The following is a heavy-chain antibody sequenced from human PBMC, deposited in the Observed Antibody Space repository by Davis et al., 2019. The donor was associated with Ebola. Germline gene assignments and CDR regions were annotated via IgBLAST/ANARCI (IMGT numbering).Heavy chain of an antibody. CDR3: ARAPLVTRTRYFDY. Sequence: GESLKISCAASGFSFNTFGMHWVRQAPGKGLEWVSLISYDETAKLYADSVKGRFTISRDNFKDSLYLQLDSLRAEDTAMYFCARAPLVTRTRYFDYWGLGTLVTVSS. CDR1: GFSFNTFG. J-gene: IGHJ4*02. D-gene: IGHD2-21*02. V-gene: IGHV3-30*03. CDR2: ISYDETAK.